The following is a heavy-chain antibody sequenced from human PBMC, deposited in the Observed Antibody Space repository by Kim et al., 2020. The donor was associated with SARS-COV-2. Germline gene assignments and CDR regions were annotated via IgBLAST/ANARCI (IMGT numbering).Heavy chain of an antibody. D-gene: IGHD4-4*01. J-gene: IGHJ6*02. CDR1: GYTFTSYY. CDR2: INPSGGST. V-gene: IGHV1-46*01. Sequence: ASVKVSCKASGYTFTSYYMHWVRQAPGQGLEWMGIINPSGGSTSYAQKFQGRVTMTRDTSTSTVYMELSSLRSEDTAVYYCARDLTTVTAVTGYYYYGMDLWGQGTTVTVSS. CDR3: ARDLTTVTAVTGYYYYGMDL.